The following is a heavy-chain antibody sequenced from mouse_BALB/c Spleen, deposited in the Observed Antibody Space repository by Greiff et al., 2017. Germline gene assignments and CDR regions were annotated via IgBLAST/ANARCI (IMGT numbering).Heavy chain of an antibody. CDR2: ISSGSSTI. CDR1: GFTFSSFG. D-gene: IGHD2-4*01. CDR3: ERLGPDYPFDY. Sequence: EVQGVESGGGLVQPGGSRKLSCAASGFTFSSFGMHWVRQAPEKGLEWVAYISSGSSTIYYADTVKGRFTISRDNPKNTLFLQMTSLRSEDTAMYYGERLGPDYPFDYGGQGTTLTASS. V-gene: IGHV5-17*02. J-gene: IGHJ2*01.